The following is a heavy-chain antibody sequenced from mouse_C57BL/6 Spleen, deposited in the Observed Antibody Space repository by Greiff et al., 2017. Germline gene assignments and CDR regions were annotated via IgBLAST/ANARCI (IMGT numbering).Heavy chain of an antibody. D-gene: IGHD2-12*01. J-gene: IGHJ4*01. CDR2: LYPGDGDT. CDR3: ARFLYEGYAMDD. Sequence: QVQLQQSGAELVKPGASVKISCKASGYAFSSYWMNWVKQRPGKGLEWIGQLYPGDGDTNYTGQFKGKATLTADKSSSTAYMQRSSLSSEDSAVYFCARFLYEGYAMDDWGQGTSVTVSS. V-gene: IGHV1-80*01. CDR1: GYAFSSYW.